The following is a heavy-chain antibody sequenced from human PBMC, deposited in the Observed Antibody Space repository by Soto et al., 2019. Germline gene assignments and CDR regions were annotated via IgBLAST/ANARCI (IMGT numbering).Heavy chain of an antibody. CDR2: IYYSGST. Sequence: NPSDTLSLTCTVSGGSISSSSYYWGWIRQPPGKGLEWIGSIYYSGSTYYNPSLKSRVTISVDTSKNQFSLKLSSVTAADTAVYYCARHLCGSTSCYLVKHKNNWFDPWGQGTLVTVSS. CDR3: ARHLCGSTSCYLVKHKNNWFDP. CDR1: GGSISSSSYY. V-gene: IGHV4-39*01. J-gene: IGHJ5*02. D-gene: IGHD2-2*01.